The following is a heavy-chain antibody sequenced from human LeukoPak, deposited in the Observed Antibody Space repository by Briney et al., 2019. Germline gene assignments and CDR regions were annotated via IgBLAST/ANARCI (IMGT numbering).Heavy chain of an antibody. Sequence: GGSLRLSCAASGFTFSSYAMNWVRHAPGKGLEWVSGISGSAGSTYYGDSVKGRFTISRDNSKNTLYLQMSSLRAEDTAVYYCAKAGSGYYFDYWGQGTLVTVSS. CDR2: ISGSAGST. CDR1: GFTFSSYA. J-gene: IGHJ4*02. D-gene: IGHD3-22*01. CDR3: AKAGSGYYFDY. V-gene: IGHV3-23*01.